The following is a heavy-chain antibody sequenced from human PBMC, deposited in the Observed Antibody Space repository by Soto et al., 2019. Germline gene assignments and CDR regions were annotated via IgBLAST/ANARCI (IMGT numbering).Heavy chain of an antibody. Sequence: PSETLSLTCTVSGGSISSSSYYWGWIRQPPGKGLEWIGSIYYSGSTYYNPSLKSRVTISVDTSKNQFSLKLSSVTAADTAVYYCARRVGRDGYKNLNWFDPWGQGTLVTVSS. D-gene: IGHD5-12*01. CDR3: ARRVGRDGYKNLNWFDP. J-gene: IGHJ5*02. CDR2: IYYSGST. V-gene: IGHV4-39*01. CDR1: GGSISSSSYY.